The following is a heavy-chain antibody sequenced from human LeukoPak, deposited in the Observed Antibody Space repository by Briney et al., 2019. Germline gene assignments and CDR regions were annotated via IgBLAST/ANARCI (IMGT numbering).Heavy chain of an antibody. Sequence: PSETLSLTCAVYGGSFSGYYWSWIRQPPGKGLEWIGEINHSGSTNYNPSLKSRVTISVDTSKNQFSLKLSSVTAADTAVYYCARTPDYYDSSGEYYFNYWGQGTLVTVSS. D-gene: IGHD3-22*01. V-gene: IGHV4-34*01. J-gene: IGHJ4*02. CDR3: ARTPDYYDSSGEYYFNY. CDR1: GGSFSGYY. CDR2: INHSGST.